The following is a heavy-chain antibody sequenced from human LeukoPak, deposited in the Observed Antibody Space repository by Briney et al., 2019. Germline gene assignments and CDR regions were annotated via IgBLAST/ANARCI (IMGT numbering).Heavy chain of an antibody. CDR3: ARADCSSTSCYMEDAFDI. D-gene: IGHD2-2*02. Sequence: SETLSLTCAVYGGSFSGYYWGWIRQPPGKGLEWIGEINHSGSTNYNPSLKSRVTISVDTSKNQFSLKLSSVTAADTAVYYCARADCSSTSCYMEDAFDIWGQGTMVTVSS. V-gene: IGHV4-34*01. CDR2: INHSGST. CDR1: GGSFSGYY. J-gene: IGHJ3*02.